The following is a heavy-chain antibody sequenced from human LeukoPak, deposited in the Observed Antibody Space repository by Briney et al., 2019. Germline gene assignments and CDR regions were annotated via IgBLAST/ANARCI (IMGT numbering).Heavy chain of an antibody. CDR1: GFTFSSNS. CDR2: ISSSSSYI. J-gene: IGHJ6*03. V-gene: IGHV3-21*01. D-gene: IGHD2-15*01. Sequence: PGGSLRLSCAASGFTFSSNSMNWVRQAPGKGLEWVSSISSSSSYIYYADSVKGRFTMSRDNAKNSLSLHMNSLRAEDTAVYYCAREVGAAVSYYMDVWGKGTTVTVSS. CDR3: AREVGAAVSYYMDV.